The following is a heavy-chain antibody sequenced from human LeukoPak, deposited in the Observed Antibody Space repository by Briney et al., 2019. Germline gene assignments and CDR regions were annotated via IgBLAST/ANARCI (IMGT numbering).Heavy chain of an antibody. D-gene: IGHD3-22*01. CDR2: IYYSGNSGNT. Sequence: SESLSLTCTVSGGSINNDNYYWGWIRQSPGKGLEWIGNIYYSGNSGNTYYNPSLKSRVTISVGTAKNQFSLNLSSVTAADTARYYCARLRDTGGYYFYYYFDSWGLGTLVSVSS. J-gene: IGHJ4*02. CDR3: ARLRDTGGYYFYYYFDS. CDR1: GGSINNDNYY. V-gene: IGHV4-39*01.